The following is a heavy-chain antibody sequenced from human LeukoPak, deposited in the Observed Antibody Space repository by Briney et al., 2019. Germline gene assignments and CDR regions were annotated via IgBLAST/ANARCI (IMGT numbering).Heavy chain of an antibody. J-gene: IGHJ5*02. CDR1: GGSISSSSYY. CDR2: IYYSGST. CDR3: ARSGSLWFGELLSSLNWFDP. V-gene: IGHV4-39*07. D-gene: IGHD3-10*01. Sequence: SETLSLTCTVSGGSISSSSYYWGWIRQPPGKGLEWIGSIYYSGSTYYNPSLKSRVTISVDTSKNQFSLKLSSVTAADTAVYYCARSGSLWFGELLSSLNWFDPWGQGTLVTVSS.